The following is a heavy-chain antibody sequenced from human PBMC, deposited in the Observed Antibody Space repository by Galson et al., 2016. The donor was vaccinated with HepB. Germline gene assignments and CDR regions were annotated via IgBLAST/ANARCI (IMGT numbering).Heavy chain of an antibody. Sequence: PALVKPTQTLTLTCTFSGFSLSSSGVGVAWIRQSPGKALEWLGIVYWDDDKRYSPYLRSRLTITKDTTKNQVVLTMTNMDPADTATYYCTHRRAVVTAKGFSIDQWGQGTLVTVSS. V-gene: IGHV2-5*02. CDR3: THRRAVVTAKGFSIDQ. CDR1: GFSLSSSGVG. J-gene: IGHJ4*02. D-gene: IGHD2-21*02. CDR2: VYWDDDK.